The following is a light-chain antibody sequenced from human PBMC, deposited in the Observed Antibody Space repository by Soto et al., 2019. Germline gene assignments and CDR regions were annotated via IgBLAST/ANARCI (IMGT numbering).Light chain of an antibody. CDR3: QHYNSYSEA. CDR2: KAS. Sequence: DIQMTQSPSTLSGSVGDRVTLPFRASQTISSWLAWYQQKPGKAPKLLIYKASTLKSGVPSRFSGSGSGTEFTLTISSLQPDDFATYYCQHYNSYSEAFGQGTKVDIK. V-gene: IGKV1-5*03. CDR1: QTISSW. J-gene: IGKJ1*01.